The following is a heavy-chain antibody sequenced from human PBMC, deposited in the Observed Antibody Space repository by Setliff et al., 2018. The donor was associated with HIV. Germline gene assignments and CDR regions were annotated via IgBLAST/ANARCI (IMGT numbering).Heavy chain of an antibody. CDR3: ARVPGYLSGTSYMDV. D-gene: IGHD6-19*01. CDR1: GGSFSSYY. J-gene: IGHJ6*03. Sequence: SETLSLTCAVYGGSFSSYYWSWIRQPPGTGLEWIGEINHSGSTNYHPSLKSRVTISVDTSKKQFSLKLRSVTAADRAVYYCARVPGYLSGTSYMDVWGKGTTVTVSS. CDR2: INHSGST. V-gene: IGHV4-34*01.